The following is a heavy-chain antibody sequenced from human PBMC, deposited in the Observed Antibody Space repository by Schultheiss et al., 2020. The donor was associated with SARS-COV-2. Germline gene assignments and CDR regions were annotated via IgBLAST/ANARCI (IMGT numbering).Heavy chain of an antibody. V-gene: IGHV1-2*04. Sequence: ASVKVSCKASGYTFTYYAIHWVRQAPGQGLEWMGWINPNSGGTNYAQKFQGWVTMTRDTSISTAYMELSRLRSDDTAVYYCVRDDGGYFRTSWFDPWGQGTRVTVSS. CDR3: VRDDGGYFRTSWFDP. J-gene: IGHJ5*02. D-gene: IGHD3-22*01. CDR2: INPNSGGT. CDR1: GYTFTYYA.